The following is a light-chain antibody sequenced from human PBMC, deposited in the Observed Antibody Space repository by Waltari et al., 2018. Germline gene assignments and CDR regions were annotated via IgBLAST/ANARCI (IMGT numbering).Light chain of an antibody. J-gene: IGKJ4*01. V-gene: IGKV2-30*02. CDR2: KIP. CDR3: MQHSFWPLT. CDR1: QGLVRHDGKTF. Sequence: DVVLTQSPLSLPVTLGQPASISCTSSQGLVRHDGKTFLNWFQQRPGQSPRRLIYKIPNRDSGVPDRFSGSGSGTDFTLKISRVEAEDVGVYYCMQHSFWPLTFGGGTKVEIK.